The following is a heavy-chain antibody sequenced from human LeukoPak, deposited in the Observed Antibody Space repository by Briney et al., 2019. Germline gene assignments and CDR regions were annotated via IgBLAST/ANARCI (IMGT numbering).Heavy chain of an antibody. J-gene: IGHJ6*02. V-gene: IGHV4-59*01. CDR1: GGSISSYY. Sequence: SETLSLTCTVSGGSISSYYWSWIRQPPGKGLEWIGYIYYSGSTNYNPSLKSRVTISVDTSKNQFSLKLSSVTAEDTAVYYCARDNWNYGSSMDVWGQGTTVIVSS. CDR2: IYYSGST. D-gene: IGHD1-7*01. CDR3: ARDNWNYGSSMDV.